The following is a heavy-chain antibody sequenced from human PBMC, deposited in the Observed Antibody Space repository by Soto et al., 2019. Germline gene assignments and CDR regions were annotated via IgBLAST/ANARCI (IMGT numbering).Heavy chain of an antibody. CDR2: IYYSRST. CDR3: ARHVNPWAQGAFDI. Sequence: SETLSLTCTVSGGSISSSSYYWGWIRQPPGKGLEWIGSIYYSRSTYYNPSLKSRVTISVDTSKNQFSLKLSSVTAADTAVYYCARHVNPWAQGAFDIWGQGTMVTVSS. V-gene: IGHV4-39*01. J-gene: IGHJ3*02. D-gene: IGHD7-27*01. CDR1: GGSISSSSYY.